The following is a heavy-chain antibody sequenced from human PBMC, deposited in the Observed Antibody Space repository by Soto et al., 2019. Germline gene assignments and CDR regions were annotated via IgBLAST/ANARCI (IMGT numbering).Heavy chain of an antibody. J-gene: IGHJ5*02. CDR2: IIPIFGRA. CDR1: GGTFSSYA. Sequence: QVQLVQSGAEVKKPGSSVKVSCKASGGTFSSYAISWVRQAPGQGLEWMGGIIPIFGRANYAQKFQGRVTITADESTSTGNMELSSRRSEDTAVYYCARGGGKSTSRNWFDPWGQGTLVTVSS. V-gene: IGHV1-69*01. D-gene: IGHD2-2*01. CDR3: ARGGGKSTSRNWFDP.